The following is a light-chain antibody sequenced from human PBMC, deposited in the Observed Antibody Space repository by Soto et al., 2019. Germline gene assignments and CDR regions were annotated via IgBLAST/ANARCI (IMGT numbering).Light chain of an antibody. CDR1: SSDIGIHNY. V-gene: IGLV2-14*01. Sequence: QSVLTQPASVSGSSGQSITISCTGTSSDIGIHNYVSWYQQHPGKTPKLLIYEVGNRPSGVSNRFSGSKSGNTASLTISGLQAEDEADYYCSSYTGSSTLVFGGGTKVTVL. CDR2: EVG. J-gene: IGLJ3*02. CDR3: SSYTGSSTLV.